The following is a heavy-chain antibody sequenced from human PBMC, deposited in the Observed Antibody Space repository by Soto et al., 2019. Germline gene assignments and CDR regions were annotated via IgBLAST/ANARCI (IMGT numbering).Heavy chain of an antibody. CDR1: GFTFSSYA. Sequence: GGSLRLCCAASGFTFSSYAMRWVRQAPGKGLEWVAVISYDGSNKYYADSVKGRFTISRDNSKNTLYLQMNSLRAEDTAVYYCARDVVVPAAIPYYYYGMDVWGQGTTVTVSS. V-gene: IGHV3-30-3*01. J-gene: IGHJ6*02. CDR3: ARDVVVPAAIPYYYYGMDV. D-gene: IGHD2-2*02. CDR2: ISYDGSNK.